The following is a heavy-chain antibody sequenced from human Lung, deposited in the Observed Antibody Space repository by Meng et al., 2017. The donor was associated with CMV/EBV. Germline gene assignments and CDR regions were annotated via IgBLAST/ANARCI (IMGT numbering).Heavy chain of an antibody. CDR1: GYTLSTNT. CDR2: ISTNTGTP. D-gene: IGHD2/OR15-2a*01. CDR3: ARGGNFDP. V-gene: IGHV7-4-1*02. Sequence: LGQSESEVNMPGTSVKVSCKASGYTLSTNTINWVRQAHGRGLEWMGWISTNTGTPTYTQGITGRFVFSLDTSVSTAYLQISSLKAEDTAVYYCARGGNFDPWGQGTLVTVSS. J-gene: IGHJ5*02.